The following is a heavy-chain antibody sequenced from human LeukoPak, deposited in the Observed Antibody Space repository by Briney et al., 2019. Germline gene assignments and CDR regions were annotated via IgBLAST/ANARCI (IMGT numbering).Heavy chain of an antibody. CDR2: IIWDGGRT. CDR3: AKNPIYRRQEEVSPSYYAMDV. D-gene: IGHD3-16*02. Sequence: GGSLRLSCAASGFPFDDHAMHWVRQAPGKGLEWVSLIIWDGGRTYYADSVKGRFLISRDNRKNSLYLQMNSLRVEDTALYFCAKNPIYRRQEEVSPSYYAMDVWGRGTTVTVSS. J-gene: IGHJ6*04. CDR1: GFPFDDHA. V-gene: IGHV3-43D*04.